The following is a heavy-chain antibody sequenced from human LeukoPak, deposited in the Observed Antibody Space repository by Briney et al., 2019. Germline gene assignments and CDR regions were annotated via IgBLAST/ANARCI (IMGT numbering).Heavy chain of an antibody. J-gene: IGHJ6*02. Sequence: GGSLRLSCAASGFTFSSYWMSWVRQAPGKGLEWVANIKQDGSEKYYVDSVKGRFTISRDNAKNSLYLQMNSLRAEDTAVYYCARGLGSGWPYYYYYGMGVWGQGTTVTVSS. D-gene: IGHD6-19*01. CDR2: IKQDGSEK. CDR1: GFTFSSYW. CDR3: ARGLGSGWPYYYYYGMGV. V-gene: IGHV3-7*01.